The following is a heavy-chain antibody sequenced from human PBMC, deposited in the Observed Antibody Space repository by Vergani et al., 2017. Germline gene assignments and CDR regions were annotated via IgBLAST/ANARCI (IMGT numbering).Heavy chain of an antibody. Sequence: QVELVQSGSELKKPGASVKVSCKASGYSFTSYGINWVRQAPGQGLEWMGWINTNTGNPTYVQGFTGRFVFSLDTPVSTAYLQISSLKAEDTAVYFCARXYYDFWTSYYSYYYYMDVWGKGTTVTVSS. V-gene: IGHV7-4-1*02. CDR2: INTNTGNP. CDR1: GYSFTSYG. CDR3: ARXYYDFWTSYYSYYYYMDV. J-gene: IGHJ6*03. D-gene: IGHD3/OR15-3a*01.